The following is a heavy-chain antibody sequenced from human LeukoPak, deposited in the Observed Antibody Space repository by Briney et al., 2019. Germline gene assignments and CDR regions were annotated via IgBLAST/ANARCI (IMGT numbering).Heavy chain of an antibody. Sequence: KPSETLSLTCAVYGGSFSGYYWSWIRQPPGKGLEWIGEINHSGSTNYNPSLKSRVTISVDTSKNQFSLKLSSVTAADTAVHYCASKKVDYSGCYLAWFDPWGQGTLVTVSS. CDR2: INHSGST. V-gene: IGHV4-34*01. CDR3: ASKKVDYSGCYLAWFDP. CDR1: GGSFSGYY. J-gene: IGHJ5*02. D-gene: IGHD1-26*01.